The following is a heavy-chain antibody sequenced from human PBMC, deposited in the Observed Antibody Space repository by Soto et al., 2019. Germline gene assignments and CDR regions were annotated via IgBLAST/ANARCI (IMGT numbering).Heavy chain of an antibody. V-gene: IGHV3-23*01. Sequence: GGSLRLSCASSGLPVGSSAMTWVRQAPGKGLEWISSLSGDGKATYYADSVKGRFTTSRDISKNTLFLQMDSLRVEDTAIYFCARITRSWGQGTRVTVSS. CDR1: GLPVGSSA. D-gene: IGHD3-3*01. J-gene: IGHJ5*02. CDR3: ARITRS. CDR2: LSGDGKAT.